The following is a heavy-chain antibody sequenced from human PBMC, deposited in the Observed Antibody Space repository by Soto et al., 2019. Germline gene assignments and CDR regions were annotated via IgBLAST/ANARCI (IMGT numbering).Heavy chain of an antibody. CDR2: ISWNSGSI. J-gene: IGHJ6*03. Sequence: EVQLVESGGGLVQPGRSLRLSCAASGFTFDEYAMHWVRQAPGKGLEWVSGISWNSGSIGYADSVKGRFTISRDNAKNSLSLQINSLRVEDTALYYCARSRYCYFMDVWGKGTTVIVSS. V-gene: IGHV3-9*01. CDR1: GFTFDEYA. CDR3: ARSRYCYFMDV.